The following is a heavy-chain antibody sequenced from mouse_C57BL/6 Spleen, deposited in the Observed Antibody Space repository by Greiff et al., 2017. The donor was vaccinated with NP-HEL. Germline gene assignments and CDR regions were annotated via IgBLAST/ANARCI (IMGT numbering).Heavy chain of an antibody. J-gene: IGHJ2*01. Sequence: VQLVESGGGLIQPGGSLSLSCAASGFTFTDYYMSWVRQPPGKALEWLGFIRNKANGYTTEYSASVKGRFTISRDNSQSILYLQMNALRAEDSATYYCARIYYYGLDYWGQGTTLTVSS. CDR3: ARIYYYGLDY. D-gene: IGHD1-1*01. V-gene: IGHV7-3*01. CDR1: GFTFTDYY. CDR2: IRNKANGYTT.